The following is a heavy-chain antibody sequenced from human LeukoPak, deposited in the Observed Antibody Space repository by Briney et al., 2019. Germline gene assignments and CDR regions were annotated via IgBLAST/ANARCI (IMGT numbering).Heavy chain of an antibody. CDR3: ARDPGGHWGFDY. J-gene: IGHJ4*02. CDR2: IYYSGST. V-gene: IGHV4-61*01. CDR1: GGSVSSGSYY. D-gene: IGHD3-16*01. Sequence: PSETLSLTCTVSGGSVSSGSYYWSWIRQPPGKGLEWIGYIYYSGSTNYNPSLKSRVTISVDTSKNQFSLKLSSVTAADTAVYYCARDPGGHWGFDYWGQGALVTVSS.